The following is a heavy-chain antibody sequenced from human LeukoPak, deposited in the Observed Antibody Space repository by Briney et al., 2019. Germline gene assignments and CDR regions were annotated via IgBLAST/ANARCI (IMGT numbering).Heavy chain of an antibody. CDR3: ARDHSSSRTPFDY. Sequence: PGGSLRLSCAASGFIFDDYGMSWVRQAPGKGLEWVSGINWDGGSTGYADSVKGRFTISRDNAKNSLYLQMNSLRAEDTALYYCARDHSSSRTPFDYWGQGTLVTVSS. V-gene: IGHV3-20*04. CDR2: INWDGGST. D-gene: IGHD6-13*01. J-gene: IGHJ4*02. CDR1: GFIFDDYG.